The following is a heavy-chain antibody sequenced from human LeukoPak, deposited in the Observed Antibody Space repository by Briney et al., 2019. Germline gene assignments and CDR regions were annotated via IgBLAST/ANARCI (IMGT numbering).Heavy chain of an antibody. D-gene: IGHD3-22*01. CDR2: INPSGGST. CDR3: ARDSGYYYDSSGPSD. CDR1: GYTFTSYY. J-gene: IGHJ4*02. V-gene: IGHV1-46*01. Sequence: ASVKVSCKASGYTFTSYYMHWVRQAPGQGLEWMGIINPSGGSTSYAQKFQGRVTMTRDTSTSTVYMELSSLRSEDTAVYYCARDSGYYYDSSGPSDWGQGTLVTVSS.